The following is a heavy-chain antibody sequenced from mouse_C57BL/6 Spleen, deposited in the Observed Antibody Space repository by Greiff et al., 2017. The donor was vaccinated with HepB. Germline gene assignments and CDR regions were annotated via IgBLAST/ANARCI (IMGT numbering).Heavy chain of an antibody. J-gene: IGHJ1*03. Sequence: QVQLQQSGAELVRPGTSVKVSCKASGYAFTNYLIDWVKQRPGQGLEWIGVINPGSGGTNYNEKFKGKATLTADKSSSTAYMQLSSLTSEDSAVYLCAGGDYCGPGYFDVWGTGTTVTVSS. V-gene: IGHV1-54*01. CDR2: INPGSGGT. CDR3: AGGDYCGPGYFDV. CDR1: GYAFTNYL. D-gene: IGHD1-1*01.